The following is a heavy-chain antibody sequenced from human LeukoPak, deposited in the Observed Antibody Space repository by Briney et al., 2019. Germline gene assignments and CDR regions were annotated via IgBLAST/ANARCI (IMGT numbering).Heavy chain of an antibody. V-gene: IGHV4-59*01. Sequence: PSETLSLTCTVSGGSISSYYWSWIRQPPGKGLEWIGYIYYSGSTNYNPSLKSRVTISVDTSKNQFSLKLSSVTAADTAVYYCARLGRKYGSGSLGGMDVWGQGTTVTVSS. CDR3: ARLGRKYGSGSLGGMDV. CDR1: GGSISSYY. D-gene: IGHD3-10*01. J-gene: IGHJ6*02. CDR2: IYYSGST.